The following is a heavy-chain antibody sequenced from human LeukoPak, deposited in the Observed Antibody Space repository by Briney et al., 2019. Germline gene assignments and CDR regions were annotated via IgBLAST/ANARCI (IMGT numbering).Heavy chain of an antibody. CDR2: IYYSGST. V-gene: IGHV4-59*12. D-gene: IGHD3-9*01. Sequence: SETLSLTCTVSGGSISSYYWSWIRQPPGKGLEWIGYIYYSGSTNYNPSLKSRVTISVDTSKNQFSLKLSSVTAADTAEYYCARTVGHYDIMTCYHYYYYGMDVWGQRTTVTVSS. J-gene: IGHJ6*02. CDR1: GGSISSYY. CDR3: ARTVGHYDIMTCYHYYYYGMDV.